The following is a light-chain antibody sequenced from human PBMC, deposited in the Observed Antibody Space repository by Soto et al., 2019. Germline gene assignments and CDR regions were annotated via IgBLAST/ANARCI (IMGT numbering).Light chain of an antibody. CDR2: EVS. V-gene: IGLV2-14*01. J-gene: IGLJ2*01. CDR1: SSDVGGYNY. CDR3: SSYTSSSTLV. Sequence: QSALTQPASVSGSPGQSITISCTGSSSDVGGYNYVSWYQQYPGKAPKLMIYEVSNRPSGISNRFSGSKSGNTASLTLSGLQAEDEADYYCSSYTSSSTLVFGGGTQLTVL.